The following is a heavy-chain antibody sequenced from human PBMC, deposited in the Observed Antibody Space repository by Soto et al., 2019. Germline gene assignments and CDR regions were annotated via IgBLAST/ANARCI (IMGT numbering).Heavy chain of an antibody. CDR2: IIPISGTA. CDR3: ARSQGSSTSLEIYYYYYYGMDV. CDR1: GGTFSSYA. Sequence: QVRLVQSGAEVKKPGSSVKVSCKASGGTFSSYAISWVRQAPGQGLEWMGGIIPISGTANYAQKFQGRVTITADEYTSTAYMELSSLTSEDTAVYYCARSQGSSTSLEIYYYYYYGMDVWGQGTTVTVSS. D-gene: IGHD2-2*01. V-gene: IGHV1-69*01. J-gene: IGHJ6*02.